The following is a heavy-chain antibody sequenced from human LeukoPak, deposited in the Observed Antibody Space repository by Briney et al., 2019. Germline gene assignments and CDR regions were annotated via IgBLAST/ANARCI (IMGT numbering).Heavy chain of an antibody. CDR1: GYTFTGYY. CDR3: ARPSSSSDFDY. D-gene: IGHD6-6*01. Sequence: ASVRVSCRASGYTFTGYYMHWVRQAPGQGLEWMGRINPNSGGTNYAQKFQGRVTMARDTSISTAYMELSRLRSDDTAVYYCARPSSSSDFDYWGQGTLVTVSS. CDR2: INPNSGGT. J-gene: IGHJ4*02. V-gene: IGHV1-2*06.